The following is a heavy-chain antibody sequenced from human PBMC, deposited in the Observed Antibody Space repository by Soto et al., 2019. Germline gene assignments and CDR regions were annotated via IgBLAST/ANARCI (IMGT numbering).Heavy chain of an antibody. CDR2: INPILSMS. CDR1: GDTFTFYS. CDR3: ASSYGSGYRAFDY. D-gene: IGHD3-10*01. V-gene: IGHV1-69*02. J-gene: IGHJ4*02. Sequence: QVQLVQSGAEVKKPGSSVRVSCKASGDTFTFYSINWVRQAPGLGLEWMGRINPILSMSNYAQRFQGRVTMTAEESTSTAYMELSSLRSEDTAMYYCASSYGSGYRAFDYWGQGALVTVSS.